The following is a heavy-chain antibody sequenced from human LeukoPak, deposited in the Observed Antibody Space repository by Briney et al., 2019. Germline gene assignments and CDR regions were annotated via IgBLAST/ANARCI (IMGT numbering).Heavy chain of an antibody. CDR3: ARGFDSRFFDK. CDR1: GFTSSSYW. CDR2: IKQDGTEK. V-gene: IGHV3-7*01. D-gene: IGHD3-22*01. Sequence: GGSLRLSCAASGFTSSSYWMTWVRQAPGKGLEWVANIKQDGTEKYYVDSVKGRFTISRDNAKNSLYLQMNSLRAEDTAVYFCARGFDSRFFDKWGQGTLVTVSS. J-gene: IGHJ4*02.